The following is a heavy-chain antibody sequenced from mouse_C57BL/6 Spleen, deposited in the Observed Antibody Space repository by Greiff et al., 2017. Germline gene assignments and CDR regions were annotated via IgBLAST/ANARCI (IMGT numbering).Heavy chain of an antibody. CDR3: TKAVYYYGSGYFDV. CDR1: GFTFTDDY. V-gene: IGHV14-4*01. Sequence: EVQLQQSGAELVRPGASVKLSCTASGFTFTDDYMHWVKQRPEQGLEWIGWIDPENGDTEYASKFQGKATITADTSSNTAYLQLSSLTSEDTAVYYCTKAVYYYGSGYFDVWGTGTTVTVSS. CDR2: IDPENGDT. J-gene: IGHJ1*03. D-gene: IGHD1-1*01.